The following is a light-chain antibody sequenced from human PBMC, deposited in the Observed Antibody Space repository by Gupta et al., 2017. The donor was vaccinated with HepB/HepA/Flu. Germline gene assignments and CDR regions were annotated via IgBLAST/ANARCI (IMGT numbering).Light chain of an antibody. V-gene: IGKV3-11*01. CDR2: DVS. CDR3: QHRLSWPLT. CDR1: ENIETS. J-gene: IGKJ4*01. Sequence: LLTQSPTTLSASPGGRATRSCRASENIETSLAWYHQRPGQAPRLLLYDVSIRAIGVPARFSGRGSGTDFTLIIDTLQPEDLGLYFCQHRLSWPLTFVGGTKVGI.